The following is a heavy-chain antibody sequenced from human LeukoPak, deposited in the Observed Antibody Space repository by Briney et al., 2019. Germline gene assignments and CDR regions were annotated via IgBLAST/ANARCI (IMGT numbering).Heavy chain of an antibody. V-gene: IGHV4-39*01. D-gene: IGHD2-15*01. Sequence: SETLSPTCTVSGGSISSSSYYWGWIRQPPGKGLEWIGSIYYSGSTYYNPSLKSRVTISVDTSKNQFSLKLSSVTAADTAVYYCARTYCSGGSCYSSGRGWFDPWGQGTLVTVSS. CDR3: ARTYCSGGSCYSSGRGWFDP. CDR1: GGSISSSSYY. CDR2: IYYSGST. J-gene: IGHJ5*02.